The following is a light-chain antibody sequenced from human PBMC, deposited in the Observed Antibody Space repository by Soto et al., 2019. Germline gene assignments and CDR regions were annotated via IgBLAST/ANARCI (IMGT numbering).Light chain of an antibody. J-gene: IGKJ2*01. V-gene: IGKV3-15*01. Sequence: EIVMTQSPATLSVSPGERATLSCRASQNVNNNLAWYQQKPGQAPRLLIYGASTRATGIPARFSGSGSGTEFTLTISSLQSEDFAVYYCQQYNNWLSFGQGTKLELK. CDR2: GAS. CDR1: QNVNNN. CDR3: QQYNNWLS.